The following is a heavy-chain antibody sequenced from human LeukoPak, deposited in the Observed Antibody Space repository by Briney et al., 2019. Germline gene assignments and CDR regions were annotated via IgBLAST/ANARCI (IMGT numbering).Heavy chain of an antibody. CDR2: NYYSGST. D-gene: IGHD3-9*01. CDR3: ARFYDILTGYLGASDY. CDR1: GGSISSYY. V-gene: IGHV4-59*01. J-gene: IGHJ4*02. Sequence: ASETLSLTCTVSGGSISSYYWSWIRQPPGKGLEWIGYNYYSGSTNYNPSLKSRVTISVDTSKNQFSLKLSSVTAADTAVYYCARFYDILTGYLGASDYWGQGTLVTVSS.